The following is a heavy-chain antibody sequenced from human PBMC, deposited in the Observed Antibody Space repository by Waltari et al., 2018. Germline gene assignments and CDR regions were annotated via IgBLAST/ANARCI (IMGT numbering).Heavy chain of an antibody. CDR3: ARRGRLSSYFFDY. D-gene: IGHD2-15*01. CDR2: INPGGDT. Sequence: QLHLQESGPGLLKPSETLSLTCAVSGYSISGGDFWGWIRQPPGKGLEWIGSINPGGDTYFNPSLKSRVTISVDKSKNQYSRNLRSMTAADTAVYYCARRGRLSSYFFDYWGQGTLVTVSS. CDR1: GYSISGGDF. J-gene: IGHJ4*02. V-gene: IGHV4-38-2*01.